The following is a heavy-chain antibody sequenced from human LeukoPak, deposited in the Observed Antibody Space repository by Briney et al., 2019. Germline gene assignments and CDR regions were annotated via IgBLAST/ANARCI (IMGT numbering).Heavy chain of an antibody. Sequence: PGGSLRLPCAASGFTFSSYGMHWVRQAPGKGLEWVAFIRYDGSNKYYADSVKGRFTISRDNSKNTLYLQMNSLRAEDTAVYYCAKDGRQLWFYYYYYMDVWGKGTTVTVSS. CDR2: IRYDGSNK. CDR1: GFTFSSYG. D-gene: IGHD5-18*01. V-gene: IGHV3-30*02. CDR3: AKDGRQLWFYYYYYMDV. J-gene: IGHJ6*03.